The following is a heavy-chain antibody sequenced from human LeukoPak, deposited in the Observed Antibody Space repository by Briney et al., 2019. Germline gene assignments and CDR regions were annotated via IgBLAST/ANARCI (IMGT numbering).Heavy chain of an antibody. CDR3: ATYRQVLLPFES. J-gene: IGHJ4*02. D-gene: IGHD2-8*02. CDR1: GFTFSSFS. V-gene: IGHV3-21*04. Sequence: GGSLSLSCAASGFTFSSFSLNWVRQAPGKGLKWVSSIFPSGGEIHYADSVRGRFTISRDNSKSTLSLQMNSLRAEDTAIYYCATYRQVLLPFESWGQGTLVTVSS. CDR2: IFPSGGEI.